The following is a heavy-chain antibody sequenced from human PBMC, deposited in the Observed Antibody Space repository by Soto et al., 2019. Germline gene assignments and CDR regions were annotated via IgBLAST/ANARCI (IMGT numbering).Heavy chain of an antibody. J-gene: IGHJ3*02. Sequence: SETLSLTCTVSGGSISSYYWSWIRQPAGKGLEWIGRIYTSGSTYYNPSLKSRVTISVDTSKNQFSLKLSSVTAADAAVYYCARPYYGDNAFDIWGQGTMVTVSS. CDR2: IYTSGST. V-gene: IGHV4-4*07. CDR3: ARPYYGDNAFDI. D-gene: IGHD4-17*01. CDR1: GGSISSYY.